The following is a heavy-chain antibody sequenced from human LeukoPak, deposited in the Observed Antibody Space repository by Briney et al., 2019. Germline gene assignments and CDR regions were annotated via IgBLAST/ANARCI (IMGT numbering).Heavy chain of an antibody. V-gene: IGHV4-39*07. CDR3: ASSIDYYDSSGYSAFDP. Sequence: PSETLSLTCTVSGGSISSSSYYWGWIRQPPGKGLEWIGSIYYSGSTYYNPSLKSRVTISVDTSKNQFSLKLSSVTAADTAVYYCASSIDYYDSSGYSAFDPWGQGTLVTVSS. CDR2: IYYSGST. J-gene: IGHJ5*02. D-gene: IGHD3-22*01. CDR1: GGSISSSSYY.